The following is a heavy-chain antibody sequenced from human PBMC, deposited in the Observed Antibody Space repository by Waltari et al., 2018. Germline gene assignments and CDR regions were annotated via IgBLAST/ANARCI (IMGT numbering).Heavy chain of an antibody. J-gene: IGHJ4*02. Sequence: EVQLVESGGGLIQPGGSLSLSCAASGFTVSSTYMSWVRLAPGKGLEWVSVIYSGGNTYYADSVKGRFTISRDNSKNTLYLQMNSLRADDTAVYYCARDPGGRYYFDYWGQGSLVTVSS. CDR3: ARDPGGRYYFDY. D-gene: IGHD1-26*01. CDR1: GFTVSSTY. V-gene: IGHV3-53*01. CDR2: IYSGGNT.